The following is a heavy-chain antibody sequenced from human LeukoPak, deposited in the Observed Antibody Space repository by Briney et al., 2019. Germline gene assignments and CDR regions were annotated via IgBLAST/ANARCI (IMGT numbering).Heavy chain of an antibody. D-gene: IGHD3-10*01. CDR2: IIPIFGTA. CDR3: ARWEGDYYGSGSIDY. V-gene: IGHV1-69*13. J-gene: IGHJ4*02. CDR1: GGTFSSYA. Sequence: ASVKVSCKASGGTFSSYAISWVRQAPGQGLEWMGGIIPIFGTANYAQKFQGRVTITADESTSTAYMELSSLRSEDTAVYYCARWEGDYYGSGSIDYWGQGTLVTVSS.